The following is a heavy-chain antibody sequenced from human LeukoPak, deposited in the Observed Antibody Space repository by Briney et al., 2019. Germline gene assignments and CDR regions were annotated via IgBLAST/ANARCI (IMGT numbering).Heavy chain of an antibody. J-gene: IGHJ4*02. V-gene: IGHV3-23*01. D-gene: IGHD4-23*01. CDR3: AKDRTPRNSLPQNFDY. CDR2: ISGSGGST. Sequence: GGSLRLSCAASGFTFSSYAMSWVRQAPGKGLEWVSAISGSGGSTYYADSVKGRFTISRDNSKGTLYLQMNSLRDEDTAVYYCAKDRTPRNSLPQNFDYWGQGTLVTVSS. CDR1: GFTFSSYA.